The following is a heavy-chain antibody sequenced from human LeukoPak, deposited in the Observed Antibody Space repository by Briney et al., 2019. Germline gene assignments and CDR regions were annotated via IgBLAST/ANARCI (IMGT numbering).Heavy chain of an antibody. J-gene: IGHJ3*01. V-gene: IGHV3-7*01. CDR2: MNGDGSQI. Sequence: GGSLRLSCAAAGFTFSGHWMSWVRQAPAKGLEWVAHMNGDGSQIYYMDFVKGRFTISRDNAKNSLYLQMNGLRAEDTAVYYCVAWGNSGNSWGQGTMVIVSS. CDR1: GFTFSGHW. D-gene: IGHD1-26*01. CDR3: VAWGNSGNS.